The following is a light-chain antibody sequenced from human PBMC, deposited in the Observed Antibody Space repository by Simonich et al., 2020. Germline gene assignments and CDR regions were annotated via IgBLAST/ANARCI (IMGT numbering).Light chain of an antibody. CDR3: QSYDSSLSGSV. V-gene: IGLV2-14*03. CDR1: SSDVGGYNY. Sequence: QSALTQPASVSGSPGQSITISCTGTSSDVGGYNYVSLYQQHPGKAPKLMIYAVSNRPSGVPDRVSCSKSGTSASLAITGLQAEDDADYYCQSYDSSLSGSVFGGGTKLTVL. CDR2: AVS. J-gene: IGLJ3*02.